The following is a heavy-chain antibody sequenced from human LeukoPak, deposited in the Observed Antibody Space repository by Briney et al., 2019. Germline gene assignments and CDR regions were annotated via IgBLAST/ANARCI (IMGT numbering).Heavy chain of an antibody. CDR3: AKYSGYDWDKTYFDY. D-gene: IGHD5-12*01. V-gene: IGHV3-23*01. Sequence: GGSLRLSCAASGFTFSSYGMSWVRQAPGKGLEWVSGISGSGGSTYYADSVKGRLTISRDYSKNTLYLQMNSLRAEDTAVYYCAKYSGYDWDKTYFDYWGQGTLVTVSS. CDR2: ISGSGGST. J-gene: IGHJ4*02. CDR1: GFTFSSYG.